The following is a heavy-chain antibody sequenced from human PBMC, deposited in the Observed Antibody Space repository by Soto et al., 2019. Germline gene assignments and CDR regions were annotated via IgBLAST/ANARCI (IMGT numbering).Heavy chain of an antibody. D-gene: IGHD3-16*01. J-gene: IGHJ5*02. CDR1: GGSISSGGYY. CDR3: ARTGKFYYDDTTGLPSDL. Sequence: PSETLSLTCTVSGGSISSGGYYWSWIRQHPGKGLDPQHPGKGLEWIGYIYYSGFTYYNPSLKSRVTISVDTSNNQFSLKLSSVTAADTAVYFCARTGKFYYDDTTGLPSDLCGPGIRVTVAS. CDR2: IYYSGFT. V-gene: IGHV4-31*03.